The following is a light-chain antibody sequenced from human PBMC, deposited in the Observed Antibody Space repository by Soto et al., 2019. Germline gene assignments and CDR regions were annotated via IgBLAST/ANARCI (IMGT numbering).Light chain of an antibody. V-gene: IGKV3-15*01. CDR2: DAS. J-gene: IGKJ5*01. CDR3: QQYNDWPPLIT. Sequence: EIVMTQSPATLYVSLGERATLSCRASQTISSDLAWFQQKPGQAPRLLIYDASTRATGVPARFSGNESGTEFTLTISSLQSEDSAVYYCQQYNDWPPLITFGQGTRLAI. CDR1: QTISSD.